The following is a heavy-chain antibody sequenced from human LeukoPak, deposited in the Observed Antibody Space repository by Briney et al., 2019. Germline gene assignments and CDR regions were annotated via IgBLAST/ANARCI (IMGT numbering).Heavy chain of an antibody. D-gene: IGHD6-13*01. CDR1: GYTFTSYA. CDR2: INTNTGNP. CDR3: ARDHSRGYSSSWFTGAFDI. J-gene: IGHJ3*02. Sequence: ASVKVSCKASGYTFTSYAMNWVRQAPGQGLEWMGWINTNTGNPTYAQGFTGRFVFSLDTSVSTAYLQISSLKAEDTAVYYCARDHSRGYSSSWFTGAFDIWGQGTMVTVSS. V-gene: IGHV7-4-1*02.